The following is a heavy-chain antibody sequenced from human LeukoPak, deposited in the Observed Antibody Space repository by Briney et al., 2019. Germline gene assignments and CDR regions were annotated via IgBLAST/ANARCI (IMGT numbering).Heavy chain of an antibody. J-gene: IGHJ4*02. V-gene: IGHV1-3*01. CDR1: GYTFAKYA. CDR3: ARDQSRDIRVDFDY. D-gene: IGHD2-15*01. CDR2: IDGGNGDT. Sequence: ASVKVSCKTSGYTFAKYAIHWVRQAPGQRFEWMGWIDGGNGDTRLSQKFQDRVSFTRDTFATTAYMELTSLRSEDTAVYYCARDQSRDIRVDFDYWGQGTLVTVSS.